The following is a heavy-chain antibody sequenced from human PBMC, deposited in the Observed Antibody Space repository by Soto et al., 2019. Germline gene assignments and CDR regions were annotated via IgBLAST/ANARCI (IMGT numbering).Heavy chain of an antibody. CDR3: AHTSQQLTRERGSGHCDY. J-gene: IGHJ4*02. CDR2: FYWDYDK. D-gene: IGHD1-1*01. Sequence: QITLKESGPTLVKPTQILTLTCTFSGLSLNTRGVGVGWIRQPPGKPLEWLALFYWDYDKRYSPSLNSRPTLTHDTTKDRVVPIMTNIDPAHTATYSCAHTSQQLTRERGSGHCDYWGQGTLVTVSS. CDR1: GLSLNTRGVG. V-gene: IGHV2-5*02.